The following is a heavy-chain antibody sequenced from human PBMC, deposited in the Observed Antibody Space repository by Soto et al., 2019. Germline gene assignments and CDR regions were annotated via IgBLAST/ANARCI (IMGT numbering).Heavy chain of an antibody. Sequence: EVQLVESGGGVARPGGSLRLSCAASGFTFEDHGMSWVRQAPGKGLEWLSDISWDGGTTVYADSVKGRFTVSRNNAQSSLYLTVNRVERGDTPCYHCARRSGNEQMCDFCGRGPLV. D-gene: IGHD1-1*01. CDR2: ISWDGGTT. V-gene: IGHV3-20*01. J-gene: IGHJ4*02. CDR3: ARRSGNEQMCDF. CDR1: GFTFEDHG.